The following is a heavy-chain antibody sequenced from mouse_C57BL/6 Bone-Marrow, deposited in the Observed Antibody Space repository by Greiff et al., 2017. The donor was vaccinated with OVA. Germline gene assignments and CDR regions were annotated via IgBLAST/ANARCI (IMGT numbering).Heavy chain of an antibody. V-gene: IGHV1-64*01. Sequence: VQLQQPGAELVKPGASVKLSCKASGYTFTSYWMHWVKQRPGQGLEWIGMIHPNSGSTNYNEKFKSKATLTVDKSSSTAYMQLSSLTSEDSAVYYCASLYYGSSGAYWGQGTLVTVSA. CDR3: ASLYYGSSGAY. D-gene: IGHD1-1*01. CDR1: GYTFTSYW. CDR2: IHPNSGST. J-gene: IGHJ3*01.